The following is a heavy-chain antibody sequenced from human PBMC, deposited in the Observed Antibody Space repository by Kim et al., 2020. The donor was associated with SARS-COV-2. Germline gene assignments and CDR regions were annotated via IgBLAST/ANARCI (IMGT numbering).Heavy chain of an antibody. CDR1: GFTFSGSG. V-gene: IGHV3-73*01. CDR3: TRGYCSGGSCMEVY. CDR2: IRSKANNYAT. Sequence: GGSLRLSCAASGFTFSGSGMHWLRQASGKGLEWVGRIRSKANNYATAYGESVKGRFTISRDDSKNMAYLQMNSLKTEDTAVYYCTRGYCSGGSCMEVYWGQGTLVTVSS. J-gene: IGHJ4*02. D-gene: IGHD2-15*01.